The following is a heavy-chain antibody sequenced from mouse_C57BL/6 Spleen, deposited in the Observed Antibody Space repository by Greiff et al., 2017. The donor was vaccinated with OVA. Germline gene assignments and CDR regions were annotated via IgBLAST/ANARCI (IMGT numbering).Heavy chain of an antibody. CDR3: VRHPYGNYVNAMDY. D-gene: IGHD2-1*01. V-gene: IGHV10-1*01. CDR1: GFSFNTYA. J-gene: IGHJ4*01. Sequence: GGGLVQPKGSLKLSCAASGFSFNTYAMNWVRQAPGKGLEWVARIRSKSNNYATYYADSVKDRFTISRDDSESMLYLQMNNLKTEDTAMYYCVRHPYGNYVNAMDYWGQGTSVTVSS. CDR2: IRSKSNNYAT.